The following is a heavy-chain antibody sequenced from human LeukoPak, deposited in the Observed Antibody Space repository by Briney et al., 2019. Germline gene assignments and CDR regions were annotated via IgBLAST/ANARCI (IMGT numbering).Heavy chain of an antibody. D-gene: IGHD6-13*01. J-gene: IGHJ4*02. CDR3: ARDRSSSAAPSLSY. V-gene: IGHV3-48*02. Sequence: PGGSLRLSCAASGFTFSTYMMNWVRQAPGKGLEWVSYINSNSRTIYYADSVKGRFTVSRDNAKNSLYLQMNSLRDEDTAVYYCARDRSSSAAPSLSYWGQGTLVTVSS. CDR1: GFTFSTYM. CDR2: INSNSRTI.